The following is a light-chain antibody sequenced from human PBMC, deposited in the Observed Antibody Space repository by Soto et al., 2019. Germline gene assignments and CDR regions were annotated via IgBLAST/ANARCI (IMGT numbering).Light chain of an antibody. J-gene: IGLJ1*01. CDR3: QSYDSSLSGYV. CDR1: SSNIGAGYD. V-gene: IGLV1-40*01. CDR2: GNS. Sequence: QSVLTQPPSVSGAPGQRVTISCTGSSSNIGAGYDVHWYQRLPGTAPKLLIDGNSNRPSGVPDRFSGSKSGTSASLAITGLQAEDEADYYCQSYDSSLSGYVFGTGTKLTVL.